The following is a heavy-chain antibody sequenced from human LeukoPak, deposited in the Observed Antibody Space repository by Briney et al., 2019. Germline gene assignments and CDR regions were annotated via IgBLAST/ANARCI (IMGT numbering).Heavy chain of an antibody. CDR1: GGSITQTNY. Sequence: PSGTLSLTCGVSGGSITQTNYWTWVRQPPGKGLEWIGEVNLQGSTNYNPSLMGRVAISVDKSENHVSLQLTSVTAADTAVYYCARQRQGNNWLSLDYWGQGTLVTVYS. J-gene: IGHJ4*02. V-gene: IGHV4-4*02. D-gene: IGHD1-1*01. CDR2: VNLQGST. CDR3: ARQRQGNNWLSLDY.